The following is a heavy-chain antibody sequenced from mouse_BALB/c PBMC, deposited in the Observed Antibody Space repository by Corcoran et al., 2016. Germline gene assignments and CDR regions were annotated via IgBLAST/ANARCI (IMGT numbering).Heavy chain of an antibody. CDR3: ARRADYYYAMDY. J-gene: IGHJ4*01. CDR1: GFSLSTSGMG. V-gene: IGHV8-12*01. Sequence: QVTLKESGPGIVQPSETLSLNCSFSGFSLSTSGMGVSWIRQPSGKGLEWLAHIYWDDDKRYNPSLRSRLTISKDTSSNQVFLKITSVDTADTATYYCARRADYYYAMDYWGQGTSVTVSS. CDR2: IYWDDDK. D-gene: IGHD2-4*01.